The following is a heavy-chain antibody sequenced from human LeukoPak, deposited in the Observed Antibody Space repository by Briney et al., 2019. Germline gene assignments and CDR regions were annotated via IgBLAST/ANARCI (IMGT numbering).Heavy chain of an antibody. D-gene: IGHD3-3*01. CDR2: ISGSGGST. CDR3: AKDTKDYDFWSGYFPPEYFQH. Sequence: GGSLRLSCAASGFTFSSYAMSWVRQAPGKGLEWVSAISGSGGSTYYADSVKGRFTTSRDNSKNTLYLQMNSLRAEDTAVYYCAKDTKDYDFWSGYFPPEYFQHWGQGTLVTVSS. J-gene: IGHJ1*01. V-gene: IGHV3-23*01. CDR1: GFTFSSYA.